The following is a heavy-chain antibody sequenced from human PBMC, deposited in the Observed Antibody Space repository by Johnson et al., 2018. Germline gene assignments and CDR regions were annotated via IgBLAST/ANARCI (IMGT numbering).Heavy chain of an antibody. J-gene: IGHJ3*02. CDR1: GYSFSNYW. CDR2: IYPGDSDT. CDR3: ASPRGYSSGYYRDI. V-gene: IGHV5-51*01. D-gene: IGHD3-22*01. Sequence: VQLVQSGAEVTKPGESPKISCKGSGYSFSNYWIGWVRQMPGKRLEWMGIIYPGDSDTRYSPSFQGQVTISADKSISTYHLQWSSLTASDPAMYYWASPRGYSSGYYRDIWGQGTMFTVSS.